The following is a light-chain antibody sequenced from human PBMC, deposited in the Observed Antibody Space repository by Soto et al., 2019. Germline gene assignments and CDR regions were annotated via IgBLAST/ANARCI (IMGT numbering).Light chain of an antibody. CDR1: PSVSSSY. J-gene: IGKJ1*01. CDR2: GAS. Sequence: EIVLTQSPGTLSLSPGERATLSCRASPSVSSSYLAWYQPKPGQAPRLLIYGASSRATGIPDRFSGSGSGTDFTLTISRLEPEEFAVYYCKQYGSSRTFGQGTKVEI. V-gene: IGKV3-20*01. CDR3: KQYGSSRT.